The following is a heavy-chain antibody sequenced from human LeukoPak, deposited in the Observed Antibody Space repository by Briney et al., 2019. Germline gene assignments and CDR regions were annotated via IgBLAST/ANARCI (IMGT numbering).Heavy chain of an antibody. CDR2: IYPGDSDT. CDR3: GRRKLRSYDGSAYYWRGAFDI. Sequence: GESLKISCKGSGYSFTSYWIGWVRQMPGKGLEWMGIIYPGDSDTRYSPSFQGQVTISADKSISTAYLQWSSLKASDTAMYWCGRRKLRSYDGSAYYWRGAFDIWGQGTMVTVSS. D-gene: IGHD3-22*01. CDR1: GYSFTSYW. V-gene: IGHV5-51*01. J-gene: IGHJ3*02.